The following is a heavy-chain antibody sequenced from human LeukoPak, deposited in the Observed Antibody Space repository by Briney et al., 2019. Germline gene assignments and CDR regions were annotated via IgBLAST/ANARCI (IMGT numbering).Heavy chain of an antibody. CDR1: GGSISSGGYS. CDR2: IYYSGST. V-gene: IGHV4-31*03. D-gene: IGHD3-22*01. CDR3: ASSYDSSAFSDY. J-gene: IGHJ4*02. Sequence: SETLSLTCTVSGGSISSGGYSWSWIRQHPGQGLEWIGYIYYSGSTYYNPSLKSRVTISVDTSKNQFSLKLSSVTAADTAVYYCASSYDSSAFSDYWGQGTLVTVSS.